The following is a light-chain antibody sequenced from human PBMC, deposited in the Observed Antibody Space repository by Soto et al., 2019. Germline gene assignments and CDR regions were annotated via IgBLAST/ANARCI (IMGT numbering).Light chain of an antibody. CDR3: AAYTTSGTLV. CDR1: SADVGAYDY. Sequence: QSALTQPASVSGSPGQSITISCAGTSADVGAYDYVSWYQHHPGKVPKLMIYDVSDRPSGVSTRFSGSKSANMASLTISGLQADDEADYYCAAYTTSGTLVFGGGTKLTVL. V-gene: IGLV2-14*03. J-gene: IGLJ3*02. CDR2: DVS.